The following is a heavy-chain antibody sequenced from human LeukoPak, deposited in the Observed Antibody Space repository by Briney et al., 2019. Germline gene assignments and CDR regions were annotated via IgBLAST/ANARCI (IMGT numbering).Heavy chain of an antibody. D-gene: IGHD6-13*01. J-gene: IGHJ5*02. Sequence: SETLSLTCTVSGGSISSGGYYWSWIRQPPGKGLECIGNIYYSGSTYYNPSLKSRVTISVDTSKNQFSLKLSSVTAADTAVYFCARGSSSWYGWFDPWGQGTLVTVSS. CDR1: GGSISSGGYY. V-gene: IGHV4-61*08. CDR3: ARGSSSWYGWFDP. CDR2: IYYSGST.